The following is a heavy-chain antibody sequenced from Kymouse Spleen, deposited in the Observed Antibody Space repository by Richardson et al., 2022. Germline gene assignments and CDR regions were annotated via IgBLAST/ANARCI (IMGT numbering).Heavy chain of an antibody. CDR1: GFTFSGSA. V-gene: IGHV3-73*02. Sequence: EVQLVESGGGLVQPGGSLKLSCAASGFTFSGSAMHWVRQASGKGLEWVGRIRSKANSYATAYAASVKGRFTISRDDSKNTAYLQMNSLKTEDTAVYYCTSLTGTFDYWGQGTLVTVSS. CDR2: IRSKANSYAT. J-gene: IGHJ4*02. D-gene: IGHD1-20*01. CDR3: TSLTGTFDY.